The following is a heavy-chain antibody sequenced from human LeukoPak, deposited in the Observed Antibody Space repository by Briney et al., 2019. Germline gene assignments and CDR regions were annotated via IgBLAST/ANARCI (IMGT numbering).Heavy chain of an antibody. J-gene: IGHJ4*02. D-gene: IGHD3-16*02. V-gene: IGHV3-21*01. Sequence: GGSLRLSCVASRFSFSSHPMNWVRQAPGKGLEWVSSISSSTDYIYYADSVKGRFTISRDNAKKSLYLQMNRLRAEDTAVYYCARGGLITVGSVIANPFDSWGQGILVTVSS. CDR3: ARGGLITVGSVIANPFDS. CDR2: ISSSTDYI. CDR1: RFSFSSHP.